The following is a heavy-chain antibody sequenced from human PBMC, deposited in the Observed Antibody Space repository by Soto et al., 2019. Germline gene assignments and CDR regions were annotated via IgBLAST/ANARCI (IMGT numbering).Heavy chain of an antibody. CDR1: GFTFSSYT. Sequence: QVQLVESGGGVVQPGRSLRLSCAASGFTFSSYTMHWVRQAPGKGLEWVAVISHDGSNKYYADSVKGRFTISRDNSKNTQYLQMNSLRAEDTAVYYCARAIDYFWSSLGYWGQEILVTVSS. CDR3: ARAIDYFWSSLGY. J-gene: IGHJ4*02. CDR2: ISHDGSNK. V-gene: IGHV3-30-3*01. D-gene: IGHD3-3*01.